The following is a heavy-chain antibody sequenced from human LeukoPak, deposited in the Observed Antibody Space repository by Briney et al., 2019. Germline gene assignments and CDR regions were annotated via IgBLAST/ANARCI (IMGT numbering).Heavy chain of an antibody. CDR3: ARDPGVLWFGEFNFGY. J-gene: IGHJ4*01. CDR2: FSAYNGNT. D-gene: IGHD3-10*01. Sequence: ASVKVSCMSSGYTFTSYGISGVRTALGQGLQWIFWFSAYNGNTNYAQKLHGRVTMTTDTSTSTAYMELSSLRSDDTAVYFFARDPGVLWFGEFNFGYWSHGSPVTVSS. CDR1: GYTFTSYG. V-gene: IGHV1-18*01.